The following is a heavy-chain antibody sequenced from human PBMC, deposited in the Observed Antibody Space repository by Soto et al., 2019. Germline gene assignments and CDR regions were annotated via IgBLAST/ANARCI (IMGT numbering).Heavy chain of an antibody. D-gene: IGHD2-8*01. CDR3: AGDDCTNGVCYTPRDAFDI. Sequence: SVKVSCKASGGTFSSYTISWVRQAPGQGLEWMGRIIPILGIANYAQKFQGRVTITADKSTSTAYMELSSLRSEDTAVYYCAGDDCTNGVCYTPRDAFDIWGQGTMVTVSS. V-gene: IGHV1-69*04. CDR1: GGTFSSYT. J-gene: IGHJ3*02. CDR2: IIPILGIA.